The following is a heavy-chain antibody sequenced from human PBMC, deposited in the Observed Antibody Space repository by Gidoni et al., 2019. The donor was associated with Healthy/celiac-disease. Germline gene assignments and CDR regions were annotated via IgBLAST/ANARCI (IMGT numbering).Heavy chain of an antibody. D-gene: IGHD1-20*01. CDR1: GYTFTGYY. CDR3: ARLESGITGTHDAFDI. CDR2: INPNSGGT. J-gene: IGHJ3*02. Sequence: QVQLVQSGAEVKKPGASVKVSCKASGYTFTGYYMPWVRQAPGQGLEWMGWINPNSGGTNYAQKFQGRVTMTRDTSISTAYMELSRLRSDDTAVYYCARLESGITGTHDAFDIWGQGTMVTVSS. V-gene: IGHV1-2*02.